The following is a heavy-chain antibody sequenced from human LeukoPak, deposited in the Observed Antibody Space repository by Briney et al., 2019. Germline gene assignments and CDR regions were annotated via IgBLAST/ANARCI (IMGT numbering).Heavy chain of an antibody. CDR1: GYTFTTYG. V-gene: IGHV1-18*01. D-gene: IGHD2-15*01. CDR3: ARGPYCSGATCYSQMFDF. J-gene: IGHJ4*02. Sequence: ASVKVSCKASGYTFTTYGISWVRQAPGQGLEWMGWITTYNGNTNYAQKLQGRVTMTTDTSTSTAYMGLRSLRSDDTAVYYCARGPYCSGATCYSQMFDFWGQGSPVAVSS. CDR2: ITTYNGNT.